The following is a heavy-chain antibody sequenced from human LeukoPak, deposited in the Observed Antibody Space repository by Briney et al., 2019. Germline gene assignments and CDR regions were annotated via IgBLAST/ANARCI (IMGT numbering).Heavy chain of an antibody. J-gene: IGHJ5*02. Sequence: GGSLRLSCAASGFTFSSYDTHWVRQATGKGLEWVSAIGTAGDTYYPGSVKGRFTISRENAKNSLYLQMNSLRAGDTAVYYCARDRGYCSGGSCSGWFDPWGQGTLVTVSS. V-gene: IGHV3-13*01. CDR1: GFTFSSYD. CDR2: IGTAGDT. D-gene: IGHD2-15*01. CDR3: ARDRGYCSGGSCSGWFDP.